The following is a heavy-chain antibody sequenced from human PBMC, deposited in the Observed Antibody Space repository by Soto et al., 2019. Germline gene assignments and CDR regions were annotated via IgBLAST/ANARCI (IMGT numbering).Heavy chain of an antibody. V-gene: IGHV3-33*01. CDR1: GFTFSSYG. D-gene: IGHD2-15*01. CDR3: ARDRGGYCSGGSCPNWFDP. Sequence: QVQLVESGGGVVQPGRSLRLSCAASGFTFSSYGMHWVRQAPGKGLEWVAVIWYDGSNKYYADSVKGRFTISRDNSKNTLYLQMNSLRAEGTAVYYCARDRGGYCSGGSCPNWFDPWGQGTLVTVSS. CDR2: IWYDGSNK. J-gene: IGHJ5*02.